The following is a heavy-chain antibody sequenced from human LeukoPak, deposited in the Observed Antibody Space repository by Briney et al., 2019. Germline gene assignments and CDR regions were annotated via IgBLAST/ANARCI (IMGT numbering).Heavy chain of an antibody. CDR1: GFTFSDHY. V-gene: IGHV3-33*08. CDR3: ARLGTYSGYENHYYGMDV. J-gene: IGHJ6*02. D-gene: IGHD5-12*01. CDR2: IWYDGSNK. Sequence: GGSLRLSCVASGFTFSDHYMDWVRQAPGKGLEWVAVIWYDGSNKYYADSVKGRFTISRDNSKNTLYLQMNSLRAEDTAVYYCARLGTYSGYENHYYGMDVWGQGTTVTVSS.